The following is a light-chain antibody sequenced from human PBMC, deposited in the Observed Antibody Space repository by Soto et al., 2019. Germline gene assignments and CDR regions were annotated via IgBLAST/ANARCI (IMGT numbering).Light chain of an antibody. CDR1: SGHSSYA. J-gene: IGLJ3*02. Sequence: QPVLTQSPSVSASLGASVKLTCTLSSGHSSYAIAWHQQQPEKGPRYLMKVNSDGSHNKGDGTPDRFSGSSSGAERHLTISSLQSEDEADYYCQTWATGIRVFGGGTKLTVL. CDR3: QTWATGIRV. CDR2: VNSDGSH. V-gene: IGLV4-69*01.